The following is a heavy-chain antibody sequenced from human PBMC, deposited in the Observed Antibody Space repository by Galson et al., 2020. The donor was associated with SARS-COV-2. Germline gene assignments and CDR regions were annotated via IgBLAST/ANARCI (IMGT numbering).Heavy chain of an antibody. D-gene: IGHD3-10*01. CDR2: ISSSSGTI. CDR3: ARDATPITRVRGVITHYEYYYGMDV. Sequence: GESLKISCVASGVTFSTYNMNWVRHAPGKGLEWLSYISSSSGTIHYADSVRGRFTISRDNANNSLYLQMKSLRDEDTAVYYCARDATPITRVRGVITHYEYYYGMDVWGQGTTVTVSS. V-gene: IGHV3-48*02. CDR1: GVTFSTYN. J-gene: IGHJ6*02.